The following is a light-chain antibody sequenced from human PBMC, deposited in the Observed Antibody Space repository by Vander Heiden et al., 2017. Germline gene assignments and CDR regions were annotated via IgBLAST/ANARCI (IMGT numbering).Light chain of an antibody. CDR1: NIGSKS. CDR3: QVWDSSDDHPG. CDR2: DDS. V-gene: IGLV3-21*02. J-gene: IGLJ2*01. Sequence: SYVLTPPPSGSVAPGQTARITCGGHNIGSKSVHWYQKKPGQAPVLVVYDDSDRPSGIPERISGSNSGNTATLIISRVEAGDEADDYCQVWDSSDDHPGFGGGTKLTVL.